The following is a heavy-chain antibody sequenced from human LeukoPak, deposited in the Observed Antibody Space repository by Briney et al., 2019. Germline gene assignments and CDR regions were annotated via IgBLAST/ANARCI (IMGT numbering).Heavy chain of an antibody. CDR1: GFSFSGYV. V-gene: IGHV3-23*01. CDR3: AKSLNHCSGGSCYPGYYFDY. J-gene: IGHJ4*02. Sequence: PGGSLRLSCAASGFSFSGYVMSWVRQAPGKGLEWVSVISRSSDYTNYADSVKGRFTISRDNSKNTLYLQMNSLRAEDTAVYYCAKSLNHCSGGSCYPGYYFDYWGQGTLVTVSS. D-gene: IGHD2-15*01. CDR2: ISRSSDYT.